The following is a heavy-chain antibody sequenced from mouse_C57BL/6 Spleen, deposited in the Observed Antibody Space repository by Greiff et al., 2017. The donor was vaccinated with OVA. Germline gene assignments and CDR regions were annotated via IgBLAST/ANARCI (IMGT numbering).Heavy chain of an antibody. CDR3: ARGGYYYGSSYDAMDY. CDR2: ISSGGSYT. CDR1: GFTFSSYG. Sequence: EVNVVESGGDLVKPGGSLKLSCAASGFTFSSYGMSWVRQTPDKRLEWVATISSGGSYTYYPDSVKGRFTISRDNAKNTLYLQMSSLKSEDTAMYYCARGGYYYGSSYDAMDYWGQGTSVTVSS. V-gene: IGHV5-6*01. J-gene: IGHJ4*01. D-gene: IGHD1-1*01.